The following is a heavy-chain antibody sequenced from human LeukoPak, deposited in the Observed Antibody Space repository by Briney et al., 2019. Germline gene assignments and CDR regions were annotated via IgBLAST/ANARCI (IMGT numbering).Heavy chain of an antibody. D-gene: IGHD6-13*01. J-gene: IGHJ4*02. CDR2: IGTGSSYK. Sequence: GGSLRLSCASSGFTFSSYSMNWVRQAPGKGLEWVSSIGTGSSYKNYVDSVRGRFTISRDNAKNSLYLQMNSLRAEDTAVYYCASGVIIATAGSLDYWGQGTLVTVSS. CDR3: ASGVIIATAGSLDY. V-gene: IGHV3-21*01. CDR1: GFTFSSYS.